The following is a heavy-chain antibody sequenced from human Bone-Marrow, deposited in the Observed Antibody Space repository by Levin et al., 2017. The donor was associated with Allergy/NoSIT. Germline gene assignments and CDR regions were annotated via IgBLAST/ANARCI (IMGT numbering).Heavy chain of an antibody. D-gene: IGHD3-10*01. CDR1: GGSINNYY. CDR3: ARGPDYGPARCYHMDV. Sequence: SETLSLTCTVSGGSINNYYWNWIRRPPGKGLEWIGYIYYNGNTNYNPSLKSRVTISLDTSKNQVSLELSSVTAADTAVSYCARGPDYGPARCYHMDVWGKGTTVTVSS. V-gene: IGHV4-59*01. CDR2: IYYNGNT. J-gene: IGHJ6*03.